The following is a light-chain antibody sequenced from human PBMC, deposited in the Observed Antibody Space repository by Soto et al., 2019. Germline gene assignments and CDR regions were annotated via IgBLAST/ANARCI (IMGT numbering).Light chain of an antibody. Sequence: EIVMTQSPATLSVSPGERVTLSCRPSQTVHSHLAWYQQRPGQAPRPLIYAASTRATGIPGRFSGNGFGTEFTITISSLQSEDFAVYYCQQYSDWPLTFGGGTKVEIK. CDR3: QQYSDWPLT. J-gene: IGKJ4*01. CDR1: QTVHSH. CDR2: AAS. V-gene: IGKV3D-15*01.